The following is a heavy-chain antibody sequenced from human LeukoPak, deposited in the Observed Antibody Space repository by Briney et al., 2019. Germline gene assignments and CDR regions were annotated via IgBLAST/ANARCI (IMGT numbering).Heavy chain of an antibody. Sequence: GGSLRPSCAASGFTSSSYAMSCVRQAPGKGLERVSAISGSGGSTYYADSVNGRFTISGDSSKNTLYLQMTRLRAEDTVVYYCAKDVGIAAAGYWGQGTLVTVSS. D-gene: IGHD6-13*01. CDR3: AKDVGIAAAGY. J-gene: IGHJ4*02. CDR2: ISGSGGST. CDR1: GFTSSSYA. V-gene: IGHV3-23*01.